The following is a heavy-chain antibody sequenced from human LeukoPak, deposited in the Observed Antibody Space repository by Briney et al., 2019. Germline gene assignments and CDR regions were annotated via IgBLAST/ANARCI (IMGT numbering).Heavy chain of an antibody. V-gene: IGHV4-59*07. CDR3: ARTTEAHSWRTRYYDYYMDV. CDR2: IYYSGST. D-gene: IGHD6-13*01. CDR1: GYSISSYY. J-gene: IGHJ6*03. Sequence: SDTLSLTCAVSGYSISSYYWSWLRQPPGKGLEWIGYIYYSGSTNYNPSLKSRVTISVDTSKNQFSLKLSSVTAADTAVYYCARTTEAHSWRTRYYDYYMDVWGKGTTVTVSS.